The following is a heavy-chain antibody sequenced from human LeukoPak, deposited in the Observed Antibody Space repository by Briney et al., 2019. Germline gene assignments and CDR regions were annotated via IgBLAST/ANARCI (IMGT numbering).Heavy chain of an antibody. CDR3: ARLSPYSYDSSGASADYYAMDV. J-gene: IGHJ6*02. CDR2: IYYSGNT. D-gene: IGHD3-22*01. V-gene: IGHV4-39*01. Sequence: SETLSLPCTVSGGSMSSTSYYWGWIRQPPGKGLQWIGTIYYSGNTYYTPSLKSRVTMSVDTSKNQFSLRLSSVTAADTAVFYCARLSPYSYDSSGASADYYAMDVWGQGTTVTVSS. CDR1: GGSMSSTSYY.